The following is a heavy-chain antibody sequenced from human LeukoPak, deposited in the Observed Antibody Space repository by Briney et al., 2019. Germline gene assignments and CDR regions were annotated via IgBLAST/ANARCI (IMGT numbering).Heavy chain of an antibody. CDR3: ARGVDYSNYFDY. CDR1: GGSISSGGYS. CDR2: IYHSGST. J-gene: IGHJ4*02. Sequence: TLSLTFAVSGGSISSGGYSWSWIRQPPGKGLEWIGYIYHSGSTYYNPSLKSRVTISVDRSKNQFSLKLSSVTAADTAVYYCARGVDYSNYFDYWGQGTLVTVSS. D-gene: IGHD4-11*01. V-gene: IGHV4-30-2*01.